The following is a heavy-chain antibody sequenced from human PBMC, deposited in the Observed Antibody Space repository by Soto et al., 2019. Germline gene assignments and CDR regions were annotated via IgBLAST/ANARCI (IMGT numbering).Heavy chain of an antibody. CDR1: GYTFTSYA. V-gene: IGHV1-3*01. CDR2: INAGNGNT. CDR3: AREGYGSGSYYNFHYMDV. J-gene: IGHJ6*03. Sequence: ASVKVSCKASGYTFTSYAMHWVRQAPGQRLEWMGWINAGNGNTKYSQKFQGRVTITRDTSASTAYMELSSLRSEDTAVYYCAREGYGSGSYYNFHYMDVWGKGTTVTVYS. D-gene: IGHD3-10*01.